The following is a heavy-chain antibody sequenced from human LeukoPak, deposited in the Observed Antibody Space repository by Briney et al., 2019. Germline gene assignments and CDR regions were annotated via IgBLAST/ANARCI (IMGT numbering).Heavy chain of an antibody. J-gene: IGHJ4*02. CDR1: GFTFSSYA. D-gene: IGHD5-12*01. CDR2: ICFSGSST. V-gene: IGHV3-23*01. CDR3: AKDNAGGYSAIYFDY. Sequence: PGGSLRLSCAASGFTFSSYAMSWVRQAPGKGVEWVSVICFSGSSTYYAHSVKRPFTISTDNSKNTLYLQMNSLRAEDTAVYYCAKDNAGGYSAIYFDYWGQGTLVTVSS.